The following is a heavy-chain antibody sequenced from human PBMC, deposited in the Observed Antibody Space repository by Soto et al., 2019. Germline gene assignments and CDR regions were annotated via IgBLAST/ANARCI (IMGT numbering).Heavy chain of an antibody. CDR1: GFTFGGYA. D-gene: IGHD2-8*01. J-gene: IGHJ3*02. CDR2: ISYDGSNR. CDR3: TRDSRYCTTNRCSSQHAFDI. Sequence: QVQLVESGGGVVQPGRSLRLSCAASGFTFGGYAMHWVRQAPGKGLEWVAVISYDGSNRYYADSVKGRLTISRDNSKNTRYLHITSLRAENTAVSSYTRDSRYCTTNRCSSQHAFDIWGQGTMVTVSS. V-gene: IGHV3-30-3*01.